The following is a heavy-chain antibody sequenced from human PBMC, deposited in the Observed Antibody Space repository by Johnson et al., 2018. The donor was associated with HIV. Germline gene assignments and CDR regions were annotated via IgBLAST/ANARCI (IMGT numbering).Heavy chain of an antibody. CDR1: GFTFSSYA. J-gene: IGHJ3*02. CDR2: IYSGGST. D-gene: IGHD1-26*01. Sequence: QVQLVESGGGVVQPGRSLRLSCAASGFTFSSYAMHWVRQAPGKGLEWVSVIYSGGSTYYADSVKGRFTISRDNSQNTLYLQMNSLRADDTALYYCARAYMSSGSYYDAFDIWGQGTMVTVSS. CDR3: ARAYMSSGSYYDAFDI. V-gene: IGHV3-NL1*01.